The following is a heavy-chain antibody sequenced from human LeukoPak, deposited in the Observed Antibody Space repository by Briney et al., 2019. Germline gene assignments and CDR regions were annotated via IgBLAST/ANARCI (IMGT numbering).Heavy chain of an antibody. CDR1: GVSISSYY. V-gene: IGHV4-59*01. CDR2: ISNSGST. CDR3: SRGGYIYGGHNWFDP. D-gene: IGHD5-18*01. Sequence: SETLSPTCTVSGVSISSYYWSWIRQPPGKGLEWIGYISNSGSTNYNPSLKSRVTISVDTSKNQFSLRLSSVTAADTAVYYCSRGGYIYGGHNWFDPWGQGTLVTVSS. J-gene: IGHJ5*02.